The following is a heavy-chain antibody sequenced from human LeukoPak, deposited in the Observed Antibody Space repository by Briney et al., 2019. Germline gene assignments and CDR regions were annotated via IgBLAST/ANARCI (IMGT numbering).Heavy chain of an antibody. CDR3: AKDHYVSGRYDAFDI. J-gene: IGHJ3*02. Sequence: PGGSLRLSCAASGFTFSYSYMNWIRQAPGNGPEWVSSISSRGDSTNYADSVKGRFTISRDNAKNSLYLQMNSLRAEDTAVYYCAKDHYVSGRYDAFDIWGQGTMVTVSS. CDR1: GFTFSYSY. CDR2: ISSRGDST. V-gene: IGHV3-11*05. D-gene: IGHD3-10*01.